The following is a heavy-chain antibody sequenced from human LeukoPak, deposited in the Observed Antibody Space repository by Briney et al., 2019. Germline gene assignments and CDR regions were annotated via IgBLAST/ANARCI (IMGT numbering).Heavy chain of an antibody. Sequence: GGSLRLSCEGFRFPFSDYWVGWVRQAPGKGLEWVANIKDDGSQKNYKPSVGGRFTISRDNAKASVFLQMNSLSSEDSGVYYCARRNLATGWSFDSWGQGTLVNVSS. V-gene: IGHV3-7*01. J-gene: IGHJ4*02. CDR3: ARRNLATGWSFDS. D-gene: IGHD2-15*01. CDR1: RFPFSDYW. CDR2: IKDDGSQK.